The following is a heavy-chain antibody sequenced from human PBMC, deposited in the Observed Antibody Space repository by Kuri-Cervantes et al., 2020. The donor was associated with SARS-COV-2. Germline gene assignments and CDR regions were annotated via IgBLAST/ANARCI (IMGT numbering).Heavy chain of an antibody. CDR3: ARDLLGGYSGYDGVYYYGMDV. V-gene: IGHV1-3*01. Sequence: ASVKVSCKASGYTFTSYAMHWVRQAPGQRLEWMGWINAGNGNTKYSQKFQGRVTITRDTSASTAYMELSSLRSDDTAVYYCARDLLGGYSGYDGVYYYGMDVWGQGTTVTVSS. D-gene: IGHD5-12*01. J-gene: IGHJ6*02. CDR1: GYTFTSYA. CDR2: INAGNGNT.